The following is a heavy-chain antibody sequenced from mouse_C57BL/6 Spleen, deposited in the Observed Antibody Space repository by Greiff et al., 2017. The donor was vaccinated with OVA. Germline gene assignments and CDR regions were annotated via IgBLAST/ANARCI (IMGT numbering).Heavy chain of an antibody. D-gene: IGHD1-1*01. CDR1: GYTFTSYW. Sequence: VQLQQPGAELVKPGASVKMSCKASGYTFTSYWITWVKPRPGQGLEWIGDIYPGSGSTNYNEKFKSKATLTVDTSSSTAYMQLSSLTSEDSAVYYCARTYGSSRRYFDVWGTGTTVTVSS. J-gene: IGHJ1*03. V-gene: IGHV1-55*01. CDR3: ARTYGSSRRYFDV. CDR2: IYPGSGST.